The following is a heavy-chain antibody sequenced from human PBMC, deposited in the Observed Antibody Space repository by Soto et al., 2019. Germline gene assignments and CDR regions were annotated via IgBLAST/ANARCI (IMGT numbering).Heavy chain of an antibody. CDR2: INESGST. CDR1: GQSFSGHS. CDR3: ARGSGIVALPGELEDVNYDY. D-gene: IGHD1-1*01. Sequence: QVQLQQWGAGLVKPSETLSLSCAVYGQSFSGHSWAWIRQPPGMGLEWIGEINESGSTYYNPSLKSRVTISTDTYKNQFSLKLSSVSAADTAAYFCARGSGIVALPGELEDVNYDYWGQGTLVNVSS. J-gene: IGHJ4*02. V-gene: IGHV4-34*01.